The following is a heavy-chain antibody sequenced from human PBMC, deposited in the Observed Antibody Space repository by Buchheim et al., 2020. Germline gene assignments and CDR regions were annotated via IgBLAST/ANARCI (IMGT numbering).Heavy chain of an antibody. J-gene: IGHJ5*02. CDR3: ARPPVAGKVSWFDP. V-gene: IGHV4-61*01. CDR2: ISYSGST. Sequence: QVQLQESGPGLVKPSETLSLTCSVSGVSVNSGSYYWSWIRQPPGKGLEWIGYISYSGSTKFNPSLKSRVTTSIDTSKNQFSPELSSVTAADTAVYYCARPPVAGKVSWFDPWGQGIL. CDR1: GVSVNSGSYY. D-gene: IGHD6-19*01.